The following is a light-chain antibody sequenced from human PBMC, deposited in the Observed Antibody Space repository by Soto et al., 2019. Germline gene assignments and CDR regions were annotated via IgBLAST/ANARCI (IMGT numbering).Light chain of an antibody. J-gene: IGKJ1*01. CDR3: QQYGSSGT. CDR1: QSVSNNY. V-gene: IGKV3-20*01. Sequence: DIVLTQSPSTLSVSPGATSTLACRASQSVSNNYLAWYQQKPGQAPRILIYGASNRATGIPDRFSGIGSGTDFTLTISRLEPEDFAVDYCQQYGSSGTFGQGTKVDIK. CDR2: GAS.